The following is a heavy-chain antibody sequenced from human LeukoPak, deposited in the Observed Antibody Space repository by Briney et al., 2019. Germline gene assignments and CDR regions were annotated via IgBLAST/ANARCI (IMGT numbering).Heavy chain of an antibody. CDR3: ARDEDGVNYGDYGAFDI. D-gene: IGHD4-17*01. CDR2: IYTSGST. V-gene: IGHV4-4*07. CDR1: GGSISSYY. J-gene: IGHJ3*02. Sequence: PSETLSLTCTVSGGSISSYYWSWIRQPAGKGLEWIGRIYTSGSTNYNPPLKSRVTMSVDTSKNQFSLKLSPVTAADTAVYYCARDEDGVNYGDYGAFDIWGQGTMVTVSS.